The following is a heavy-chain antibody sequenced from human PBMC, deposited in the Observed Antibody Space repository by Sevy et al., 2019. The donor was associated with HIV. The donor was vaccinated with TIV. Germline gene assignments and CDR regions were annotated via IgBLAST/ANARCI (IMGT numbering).Heavy chain of an antibody. CDR2: IGSKAYGGTT. V-gene: IGHV3-49*04. CDR1: GFTFGDYA. J-gene: IGHJ5*02. D-gene: IGHD3-3*01. CDR3: TRDRTYYDFWSGYSGGNWFDP. Sequence: GGSVRLSCTASGFTFGDYAMSWVRQAPGKGLEWVGFIGSKAYGGTTEYAASVKGRFTISRDDSKSIAYLQMNSLKTEDTAVYYCTRDRTYYDFWSGYSGGNWFDPWGQGTLVTVSS.